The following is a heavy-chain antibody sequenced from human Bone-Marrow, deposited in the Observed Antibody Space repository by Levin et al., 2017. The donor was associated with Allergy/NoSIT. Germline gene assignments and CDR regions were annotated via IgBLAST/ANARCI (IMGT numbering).Heavy chain of an antibody. CDR2: VSGSGDQT. CDR3: AKGGVAAPPFY. V-gene: IGHV3-23*01. CDR1: KFIFKNYA. J-gene: IGHJ4*02. Sequence: PGGSLRLSCAASKFIFKNYAMAWLRQAPGQGLEWVSAVSGSGDQTYHADSVRGRLTISRDNSKDTLFLQMNNLRAEDTAVYFCAKGGVAAPPFYWGQGTLVTVSS. D-gene: IGHD3-10*01.